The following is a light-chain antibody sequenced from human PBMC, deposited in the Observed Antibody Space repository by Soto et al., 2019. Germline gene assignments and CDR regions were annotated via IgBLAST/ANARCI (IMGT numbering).Light chain of an antibody. CDR1: QSISSW. Sequence: DIQMTQSPSTLSASVGDRVTITCRASQSISSWLAWYQQKPGKAPKLLIYDASSLESGVPSRFSGSGSWTEFTLTISSLQPDDFATYYCQQYNSFPLTFGGGTKVEIK. CDR2: DAS. V-gene: IGKV1-5*01. J-gene: IGKJ4*01. CDR3: QQYNSFPLT.